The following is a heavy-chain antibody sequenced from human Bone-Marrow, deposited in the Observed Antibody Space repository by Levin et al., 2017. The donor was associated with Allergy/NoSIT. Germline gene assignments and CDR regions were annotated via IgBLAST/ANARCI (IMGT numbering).Heavy chain of an antibody. CDR2: INAGNGNT. D-gene: IGHD2-15*01. Sequence: GESLKISCKASGYTFTSYAMHWVRQAPGQRLEWMGWINAGNGNTKYSQKFQGRVTITRDTSASTAYMELSSLRSEDTAVYYCARGGDCSGGSCYFRPFDYWGQGTLVTVSS. CDR1: GYTFTSYA. V-gene: IGHV1-3*01. CDR3: ARGGDCSGGSCYFRPFDY. J-gene: IGHJ4*02.